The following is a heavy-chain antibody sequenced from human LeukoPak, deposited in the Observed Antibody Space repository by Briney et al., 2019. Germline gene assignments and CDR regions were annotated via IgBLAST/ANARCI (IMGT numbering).Heavy chain of an antibody. CDR3: ARYSSGWYPLDY. J-gene: IGHJ4*02. V-gene: IGHV1-18*01. CDR1: GYTFTSYG. D-gene: IGHD6-19*01. Sequence: ASVKVSCKTSGYTFTSYGISWVRQAPGQGLEWMGWISAYNGNTNYAQKLQGRVTMTTDTSTSTAYMELRSLRSDDTAVYYCARYSSGWYPLDYWGQGTLVTVSS. CDR2: ISAYNGNT.